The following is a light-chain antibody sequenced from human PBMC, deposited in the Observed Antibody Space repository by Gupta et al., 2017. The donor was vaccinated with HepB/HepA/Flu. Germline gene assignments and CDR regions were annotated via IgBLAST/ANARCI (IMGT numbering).Light chain of an antibody. CDR1: QSVSSSY. Sequence: EIVLTQSPGTLYLSPGERATLSCRASQSVSSSYLAWYQQKPGQAPRLLIYGASSRATGIPDRFSGSGSGTDFTLTISRLEPEDFAVYYCQQYGSSPPMCSFGQGTKLEIK. CDR2: GAS. J-gene: IGKJ2*04. CDR3: QQYGSSPPMCS. V-gene: IGKV3-20*01.